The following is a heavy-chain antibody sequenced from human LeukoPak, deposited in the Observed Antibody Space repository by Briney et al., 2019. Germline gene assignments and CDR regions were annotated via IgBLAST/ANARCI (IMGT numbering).Heavy chain of an antibody. CDR3: ARAAGVPAARFDY. V-gene: IGHV3-48*01. CDR2: ISDSSETK. CDR1: GITFRYYS. Sequence: GGSLRLSCAAPGITFRYYSMNWVRQAPGKGLDWVSHISDSSETKYYADSVQGRFTISRENAKNSLDRQMNSLRAEDTAVYYCARAAGVPAARFDYWGQGALVTVSS. J-gene: IGHJ4*02. D-gene: IGHD2-2*01.